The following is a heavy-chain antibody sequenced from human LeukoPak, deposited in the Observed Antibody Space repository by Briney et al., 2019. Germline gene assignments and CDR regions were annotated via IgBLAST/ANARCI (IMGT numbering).Heavy chain of an antibody. CDR3: ARNGGDAYNTFDY. CDR2: IFTSGST. D-gene: IGHD5-24*01. Sequence: PSETLSLNCTVSGGSISSYYWSWIRQPPGKGLEWIGYIFTSGSTNYNPSLKSRVTISVDTSKNQFSLKLSSVTAADTAVYYCARNGGDAYNTFDYWGQGTLVTVSS. CDR1: GGSISSYY. V-gene: IGHV4-4*09. J-gene: IGHJ4*02.